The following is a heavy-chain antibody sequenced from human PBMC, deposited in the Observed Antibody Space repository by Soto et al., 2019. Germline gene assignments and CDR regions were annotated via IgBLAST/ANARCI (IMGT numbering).Heavy chain of an antibody. CDR1: EFTFSNYG. CDR3: ARGYRWGMDV. CDR2: INGDGSNT. J-gene: IGHJ6*02. Sequence: PGGSLRLCCAASEFTFSNYGFHWVRQTPGKGLMWVSRINGDGSNTFYADYVKGRFTISRDNAKNTLYLQMTSLRAEDTALYYCARGYRWGMDVWGQGTTVTVSS. D-gene: IGHD3-16*02. V-gene: IGHV3-74*01.